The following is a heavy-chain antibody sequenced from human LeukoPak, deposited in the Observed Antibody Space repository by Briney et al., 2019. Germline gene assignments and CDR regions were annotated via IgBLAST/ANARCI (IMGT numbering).Heavy chain of an antibody. CDR2: IKPNSGGT. Sequence: ASVKVSCKASGYTLTGYYMHWVRQAPGQGLEWMGWIKPNSGGTNYAQKFQGRVTMTRDTSISTAYMELSRLRSDDTAVYYCARDGPQFVYYYMDVWGKGTTVTVSS. CDR3: ARDGPQFVYYYMDV. V-gene: IGHV1-2*02. D-gene: IGHD5-24*01. J-gene: IGHJ6*03. CDR1: GYTLTGYY.